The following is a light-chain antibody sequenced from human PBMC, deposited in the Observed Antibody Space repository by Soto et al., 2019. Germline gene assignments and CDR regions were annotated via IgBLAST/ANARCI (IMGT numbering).Light chain of an antibody. CDR3: QQYGSSPQT. J-gene: IGKJ1*01. CDR2: GAS. V-gene: IGKV3-20*01. CDR1: QIITSSY. Sequence: EIVLTQSPGTLSLSPGERATLSCRASQIITSSYLAWYQQKPGQAPRLLIYGASTRATGIPDRFSGSGSGTDFTLTISRLGPEDFAVYYCQQYGSSPQTFGQGTKVETK.